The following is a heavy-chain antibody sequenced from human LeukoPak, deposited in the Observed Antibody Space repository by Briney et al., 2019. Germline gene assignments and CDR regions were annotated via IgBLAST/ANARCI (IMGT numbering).Heavy chain of an antibody. D-gene: IGHD3-10*01. CDR1: GYTFTGYY. CDR3: ARNMVGKTDFDY. CDR2: INPNSGGT. Sequence: ASVKVSCKASGYTFTGYYMHWVRQAPGQGLEWMGWINPNSGGTNYAQKFQGRVTMTRDTSTSTAYMELSSLRSEDTAVYYCARNMVGKTDFDYWGQGTLLTVSS. V-gene: IGHV1-2*02. J-gene: IGHJ4*02.